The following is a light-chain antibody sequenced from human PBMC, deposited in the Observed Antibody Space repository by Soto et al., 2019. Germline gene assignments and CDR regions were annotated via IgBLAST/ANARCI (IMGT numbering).Light chain of an antibody. J-gene: IGKJ1*01. CDR1: QSISRW. CDR2: DAS. V-gene: IGKV1-5*01. Sequence: DIQMTQSPSSLFASVGDRVTITCRASQSISRWLAWYQEKPGKAPKVLIYDASNLESGVPSRFSGRGSGTEFTLTICRLQPDDFATYYCQQYSSYWTFGQGTKVDIK. CDR3: QQYSSYWT.